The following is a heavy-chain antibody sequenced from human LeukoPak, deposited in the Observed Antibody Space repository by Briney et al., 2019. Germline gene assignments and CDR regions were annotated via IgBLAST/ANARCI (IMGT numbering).Heavy chain of an antibody. CDR3: ASRDGSYGY. CDR1: GFTFSTYA. CDR2: IRQDGSEK. V-gene: IGHV3-7*01. D-gene: IGHD1-26*01. J-gene: IGHJ4*02. Sequence: PGGSLRLSCAASGFTFSTYAMSWVRQAPGKGLEWVANIRQDGSEKYYVDSVKGRFTISRDNAKNSLYLQMNSLRAEDTAVYYCASRDGSYGYWGQGTLVTVSS.